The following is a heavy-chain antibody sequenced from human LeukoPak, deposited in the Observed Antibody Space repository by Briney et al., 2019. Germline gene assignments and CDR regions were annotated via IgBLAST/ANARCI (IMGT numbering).Heavy chain of an antibody. CDR2: IIPIFGTA. D-gene: IGHD3-22*01. Sequence: ASVKVSCKASGDTFRNYAISWVRQAPGQGLEWMGGIIPIFGTANYAQKFQGRVTITADESTSTAYMELSSLRAEDTAVYYCARSYDSSGYYPFYFDYWGQGTLVTVSS. J-gene: IGHJ4*02. CDR1: GDTFRNYA. V-gene: IGHV1-69*13. CDR3: ARSYDSSGYYPFYFDY.